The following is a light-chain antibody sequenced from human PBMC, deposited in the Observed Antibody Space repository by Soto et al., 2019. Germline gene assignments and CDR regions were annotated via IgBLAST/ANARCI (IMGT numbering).Light chain of an antibody. V-gene: IGKV1-12*01. CDR1: QSFGNW. CDR3: QQTYSFPFT. CDR2: TAS. J-gene: IGKJ3*01. Sequence: DIQMTQSPSSVSASVGARVTITCRASQSFGNWLAWYQLKPGKAPKLLMSTASTLHSGVPSRFSGGRSGTDFTLTSSSLQPEDFATYYCQQTYSFPFTFGPGTTVDI.